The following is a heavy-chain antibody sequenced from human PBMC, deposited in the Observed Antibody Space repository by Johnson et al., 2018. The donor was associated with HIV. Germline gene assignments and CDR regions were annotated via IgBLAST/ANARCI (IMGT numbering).Heavy chain of an antibody. CDR3: ARVFYAIFGLGDAFDI. V-gene: IGHV3-43D*03. D-gene: IGHD3/OR15-3a*01. Sequence: VQLVESGGVVVQPGGSLRLSCAASGFTFDDYAMHWVRQAPGKGLEWVSLISWDGGSTYYADSVKGRFTISRDNSKNSLYLKMNSLRAEDTAVYYCARVFYAIFGLGDAFDIWGQGTMVTVSS. CDR2: ISWDGGST. CDR1: GFTFDDYA. J-gene: IGHJ3*02.